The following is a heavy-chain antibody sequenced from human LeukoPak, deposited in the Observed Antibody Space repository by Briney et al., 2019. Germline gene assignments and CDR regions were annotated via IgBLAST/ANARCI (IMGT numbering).Heavy chain of an antibody. CDR1: GGTFSSYA. CDR3: ATSFGMAGTPNFDY. Sequence: SVKVPCKASGGTFSSYAISWVRQAPGQGLEWMGGIIPIFGTANYAQKFQGRVTITTDESTSTAYMELSSLRSEDTAVYYCATSFGMAGTPNFDYWGQGTLVTVSS. D-gene: IGHD6-19*01. V-gene: IGHV1-69*05. J-gene: IGHJ4*02. CDR2: IIPIFGTA.